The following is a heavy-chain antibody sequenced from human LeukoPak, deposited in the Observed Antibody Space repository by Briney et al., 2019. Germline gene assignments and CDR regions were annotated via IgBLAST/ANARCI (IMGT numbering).Heavy chain of an antibody. D-gene: IGHD3-22*01. CDR1: GYTFTSYG. CDR2: ISAYSGRT. CDR3: ARDLREPRYYYDSSGGHYFDY. Sequence: ASVNVSCKASGYTFTSYGISWVRQAPGQGLEWMGWISAYSGRTNYAQKLQGRVTMTTDTSTSTANMELRSLRSDDTAVYYCARDLREPRYYYDSSGGHYFDYWGQGTLVTVSS. J-gene: IGHJ4*02. V-gene: IGHV1-18*01.